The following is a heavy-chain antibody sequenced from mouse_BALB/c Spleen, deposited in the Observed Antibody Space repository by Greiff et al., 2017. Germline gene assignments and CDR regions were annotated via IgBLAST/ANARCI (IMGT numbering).Heavy chain of an antibody. CDR2: IYPGSGST. CDR1: GYNFTSYW. Sequence: QVQLQQPGAELVKPGTSVKLSCKASGYNFTSYWINWVKLRPGQGLEWIGDIYPGSGSTNYNEKFKSKATLTVDTSSSTAYMQLSSLASEDSALYYCATYDYESYYAMDYWGQGTSVTVSS. J-gene: IGHJ4*01. D-gene: IGHD2-4*01. V-gene: IGHV1-55*01. CDR3: ATYDYESYYAMDY.